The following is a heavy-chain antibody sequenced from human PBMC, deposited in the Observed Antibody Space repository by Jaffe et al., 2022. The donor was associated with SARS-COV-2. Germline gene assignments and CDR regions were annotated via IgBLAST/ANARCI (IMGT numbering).Heavy chain of an antibody. D-gene: IGHD3-22*01. CDR1: GFTFHNYG. J-gene: IGHJ4*02. V-gene: IGHV3-9*01. CDR3: TKDLLQYYYDSSGGSFDS. Sequence: EVQLVESGGGLAQPGRSLRLACTASGFTFHNYGMHWVRQAPGKGLEWVSGINWNSGNIGYADSVKGRFTISRDNAKNSLYLQMNSLRPEDTALYFCTKDLLQYYYDSSGGSFDSWGQGTLVIVSS. CDR2: INWNSGNI.